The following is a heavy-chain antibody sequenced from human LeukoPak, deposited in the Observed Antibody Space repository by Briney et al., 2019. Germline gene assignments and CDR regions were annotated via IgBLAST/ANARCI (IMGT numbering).Heavy chain of an antibody. CDR2: IYYSGST. CDR3: ARDPGDATFDYYYYMDV. D-gene: IGHD2/OR15-2a*01. J-gene: IGHJ6*03. CDR1: GGSISSYY. V-gene: IGHV4-59*01. Sequence: SETLSLTCTVSGGSISSYYWSWIRQPPGKGLEWIGYIYYSGSTNYNPSLKSRVTISVDTSKNQFSLKLSPVTAADTAVYYCARDPGDATFDYYYYMDVWGKGTTVTVSS.